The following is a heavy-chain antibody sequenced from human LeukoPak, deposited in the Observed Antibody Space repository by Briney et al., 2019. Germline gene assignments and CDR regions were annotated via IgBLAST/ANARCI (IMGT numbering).Heavy chain of an antibody. D-gene: IGHD5-12*01. Sequence: GGSLRLSCAASGFTFSSYSMTWVRQAPGKGLEWVSSISSSSSYIYYADSVKGRFTSSRDNAKNSPYLQMNSLRAEDTAVYYCARGWVATIDYFDYWGQGTLVTVSS. CDR1: GFTFSSYS. J-gene: IGHJ4*02. CDR3: ARGWVATIDYFDY. CDR2: ISSSSSYI. V-gene: IGHV3-21*01.